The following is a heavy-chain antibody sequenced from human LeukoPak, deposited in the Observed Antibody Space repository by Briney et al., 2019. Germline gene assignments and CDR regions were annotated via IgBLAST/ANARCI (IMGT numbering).Heavy chain of an antibody. CDR1: GFTFSNAW. J-gene: IGHJ4*02. V-gene: IGHV3-23*01. CDR2: ISGGGGST. CDR3: AREQRWFGAPLDY. Sequence: GGSLRLSCAASGFTFSNAWMSWVRQAPGKGLEWVSSISGGGGSTYYADSMKGRFTISRDNSKNTLYLQVNSLRAEDTAIYYCAREQRWFGAPLDYWGQGTLVTVSS. D-gene: IGHD3-10*01.